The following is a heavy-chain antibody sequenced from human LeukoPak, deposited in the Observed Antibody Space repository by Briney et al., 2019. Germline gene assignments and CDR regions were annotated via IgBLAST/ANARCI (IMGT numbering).Heavy chain of an antibody. V-gene: IGHV6-1*01. Sequence: SQTLSLTCAISGDSVSSNLVTWNWVRQSPSRGLEWLGRTYYRSRWSVDYAVSVKSRITVNPDTSKNQFSLQLNSVTPEDTAVYYCARATSGCFDYWGQGPLVTVSS. CDR2: TYYRSRWSV. CDR3: ARATSGCFDY. J-gene: IGHJ4*02. CDR1: GDSVSSNLVT.